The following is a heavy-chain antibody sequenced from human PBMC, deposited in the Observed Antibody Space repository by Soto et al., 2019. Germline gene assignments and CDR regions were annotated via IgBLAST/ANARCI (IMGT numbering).Heavy chain of an antibody. CDR1: GFTFSSYS. D-gene: IGHD2-15*01. V-gene: IGHV3-48*01. Sequence: GGSLRLSCAASGFTFSSYSMNWVRQAPGKGLEWVSYISSSSSTIYYADSVKGRFTISRDNAKNSLYLQMNSLRAEDTAVYYCARQGGYCSGGSCYLGGFDYWGQGTLVTVSS. CDR3: ARQGGYCSGGSCYLGGFDY. CDR2: ISSSSSTI. J-gene: IGHJ4*02.